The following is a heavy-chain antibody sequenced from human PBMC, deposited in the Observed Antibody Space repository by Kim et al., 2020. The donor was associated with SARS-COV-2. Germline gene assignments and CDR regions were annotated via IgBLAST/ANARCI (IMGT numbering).Heavy chain of an antibody. V-gene: IGHV3-11*01. CDR1: EFTFDDYF. CDR2: INSGGASV. CDR3: ARAPRGDYNGNDWYFDL. Sequence: GGSLRLSCTASEFTFDDYFMTWIRQAPGKGLEWVASINSGGASVYHSDSVKGRLTISRDNAQFSLFLQMSSLSAEDTAVYYCARAPRGDYNGNDWYFDLWGRGTLVTVSS. D-gene: IGHD4-4*01. J-gene: IGHJ2*01.